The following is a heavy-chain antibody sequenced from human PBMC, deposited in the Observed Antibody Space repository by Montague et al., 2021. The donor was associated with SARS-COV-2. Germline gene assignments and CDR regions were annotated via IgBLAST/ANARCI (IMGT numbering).Heavy chain of an antibody. CDR3: ARYGSVEILTGYYHFDY. CDR2: ST. J-gene: IGHJ4*02. D-gene: IGHD3-9*01. V-gene: IGHV4-59*01. Sequence: STNYNPSLKSRVTIAVDTSKNQFSLKLSPVTAAYTAGNYCARYGSVEILTGYYHFDYGGQGTLVTCSS.